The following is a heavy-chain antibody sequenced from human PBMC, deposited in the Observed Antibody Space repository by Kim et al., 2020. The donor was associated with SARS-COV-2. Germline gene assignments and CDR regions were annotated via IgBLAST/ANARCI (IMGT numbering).Heavy chain of an antibody. CDR1: GYTFTSHG. CDR2: ISTNSDTT. Sequence: ASVKVSCRASGYTFTSHGLNWVRQAPGQGLEWMGWISTNSDTTNYAQKFQGRVTMTTDTSTSTVYMELRTLRSDDKAVYYCARDFLTGYNFGMDVWGQGTTVIVSS. J-gene: IGHJ6*02. CDR3: ARDFLTGYNFGMDV. V-gene: IGHV1-18*01. D-gene: IGHD3-9*01.